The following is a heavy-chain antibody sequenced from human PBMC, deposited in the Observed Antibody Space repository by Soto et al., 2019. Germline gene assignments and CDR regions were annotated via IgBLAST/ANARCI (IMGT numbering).Heavy chain of an antibody. Sequence: GSLRLSCAASGFTFSSYNMNWVRQAPGKGLEWVSYISSGSISIYYADSVKGRFTISRDNAKNSLYLQMNSLSAEDTAVYYCAREGPDYGDYYFQHCGQGTLVTVSS. CDR3: AREGPDYGDYYFQH. CDR2: ISSGSISI. V-gene: IGHV3-21*01. J-gene: IGHJ1*01. CDR1: GFTFSSYN. D-gene: IGHD4-17*01.